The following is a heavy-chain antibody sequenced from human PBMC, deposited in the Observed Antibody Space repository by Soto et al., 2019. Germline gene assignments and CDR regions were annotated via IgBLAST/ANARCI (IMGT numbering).Heavy chain of an antibody. V-gene: IGHV2-5*02. Sequence: QITLKESGPTLVKPTQTLTLTCNLSGFSLSTSGVGVGWIRQSPGKALEWLAHIYWDDDKYYSPSLKSRLGIPKDTSKNQVVLKRTNIDPVDTGTYYCAHIKSGSYLTVGAYWGQGTLVTVSS. CDR1: GFSLSTSGVG. D-gene: IGHD1-26*01. CDR3: AHIKSGSYLTVGAY. CDR2: IYWDDDK. J-gene: IGHJ4*02.